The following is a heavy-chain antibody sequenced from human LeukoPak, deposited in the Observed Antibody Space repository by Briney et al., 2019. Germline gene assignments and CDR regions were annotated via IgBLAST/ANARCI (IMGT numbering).Heavy chain of an antibody. CDR2: IYPGDSDA. J-gene: IGHJ4*02. D-gene: IGHD1-26*01. Sequence: GESLKISCKGSGYSFTNYWIGWVRQMPGKGLEWMGFIYPGDSDARYSPSFQGQVTISVDKSISTAYLQWSSLKASDTAMYYCARSHPIGSYYLFDYWGQGTLVTVSS. CDR3: ARSHPIGSYYLFDY. V-gene: IGHV5-51*01. CDR1: GYSFTNYW.